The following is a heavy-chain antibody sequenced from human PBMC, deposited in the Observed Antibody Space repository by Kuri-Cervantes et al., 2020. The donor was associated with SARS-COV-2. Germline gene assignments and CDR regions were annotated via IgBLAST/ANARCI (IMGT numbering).Heavy chain of an antibody. CDR1: GFTFSDYA. D-gene: IGHD2-15*01. V-gene: IGHV3-30*04. CDR2: TSYDENIK. J-gene: IGHJ4*02. CDR3: VRGVRWAVMTAATSFDY. Sequence: GGSLRLSCTASGFTFSDYAMHWVRQVPGKGLEWMAMTSYDENIKSYADSVKGRFTISRDNSKNTLSIQMDSLSVDDTAVYYCVRGVRWAVMTAATSFDYWGQGTLVTVSS.